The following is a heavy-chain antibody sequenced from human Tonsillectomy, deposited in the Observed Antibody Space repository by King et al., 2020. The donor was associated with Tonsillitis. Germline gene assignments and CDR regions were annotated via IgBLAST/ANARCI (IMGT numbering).Heavy chain of an antibody. Sequence: VQLVESGGGVVQPGRSLRLSCAASGFIFSRYDIHWVRLAPGKGLEWVAFIPNAGRNTYYADSVTRRLTISGDNSKNTLYLQMSSLRPDDTAVYYCAKPITMTARYYGMDVWGQGTTVTVSS. D-gene: IGHD3-22*01. J-gene: IGHJ6*02. CDR3: AKPITMTARYYGMDV. CDR2: IPNAGRNT. V-gene: IGHV3-30*18. CDR1: GFIFSRYD.